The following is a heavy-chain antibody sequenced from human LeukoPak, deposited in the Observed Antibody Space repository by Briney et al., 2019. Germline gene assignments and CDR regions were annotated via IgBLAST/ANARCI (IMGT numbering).Heavy chain of an antibody. Sequence: SETLSLTCTVSGGSISSSSYYWGWIRQPPGKGLEWIGSIYYSGSTYYNPSLKSRVTISVDTSKNQFSLKLSSVTAADTAVYYCARGSYDFWSGYLLQFDYWGQGTLVTVSS. D-gene: IGHD3-3*01. CDR1: GGSISSSSYY. CDR3: ARGSYDFWSGYLLQFDY. CDR2: IYYSGST. V-gene: IGHV4-39*07. J-gene: IGHJ4*02.